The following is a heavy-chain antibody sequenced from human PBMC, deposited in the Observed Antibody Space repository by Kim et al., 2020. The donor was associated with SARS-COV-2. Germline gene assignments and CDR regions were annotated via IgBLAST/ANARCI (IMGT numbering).Heavy chain of an antibody. Sequence: ASVKVSCKASGYTFTDHYIHWVRQAPGQGLDWMGRINPNSGGTDYAQRFQGRVTMTRDTSISTAYMELSSLTSDDTAVYYCARGSGSYYWFDPWGPGNPGRRLL. D-gene: IGHD1-26*01. CDR3: ARGSGSYYWFDP. V-gene: IGHV1-2*06. J-gene: IGHJ5*02. CDR2: INPNSGGT. CDR1: GYTFTDHY.